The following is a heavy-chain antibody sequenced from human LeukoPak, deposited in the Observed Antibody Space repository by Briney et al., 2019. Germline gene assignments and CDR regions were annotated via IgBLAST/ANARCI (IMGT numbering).Heavy chain of an antibody. Sequence: LSLTCTVSGGSISSSSYYWGWIRQAPSKGLEWVAVISYDGSNKYYADSVKGRFTISRDNSKNTLYLQMNSLRAEDTAVYYCAREALAAAGFFDYWGQGTLVTVSS. CDR2: ISYDGSNK. CDR3: AREALAAAGFFDY. CDR1: GGSISSSS. V-gene: IGHV3-30-3*01. J-gene: IGHJ4*02. D-gene: IGHD6-13*01.